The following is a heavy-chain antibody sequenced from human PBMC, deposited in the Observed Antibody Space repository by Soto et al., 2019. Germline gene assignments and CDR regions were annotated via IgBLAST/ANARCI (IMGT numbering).Heavy chain of an antibody. Sequence: QVYLVQSGAEVKKPGSSVKISCKASGGIFSSNTINWVRQAAGQGLEWMGGIIPLFGTANYEEKFQGRVTITADKSTKTEYMELTSLRSEDTAVYYCASKAACGGDCYAFDSWGQGTLVTVSS. CDR3: ASKAACGGDCYAFDS. D-gene: IGHD2-21*02. CDR2: IIPLFGTA. V-gene: IGHV1-69*06. J-gene: IGHJ4*02. CDR1: GGIFSSNT.